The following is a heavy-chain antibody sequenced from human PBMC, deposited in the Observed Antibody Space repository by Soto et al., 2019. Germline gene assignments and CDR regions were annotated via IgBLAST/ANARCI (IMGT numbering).Heavy chain of an antibody. CDR3: ARNLGDVAAGGCWFDP. D-gene: IGHD6-13*01. V-gene: IGHV1-69*01. CDR2: IIPIFGTT. Sequence: QVQLVQSGPEVKKPGSSVKVSCKASGGTFNDYAVSWVRQAPGQGLEWIGGIIPIFGTTNYAQKFHGRVTISADESTGTAHMDLSRLRSDDTAVYYCARNLGDVAAGGCWFDPWGQGTLVTVTS. J-gene: IGHJ5*02. CDR1: GGTFNDYA.